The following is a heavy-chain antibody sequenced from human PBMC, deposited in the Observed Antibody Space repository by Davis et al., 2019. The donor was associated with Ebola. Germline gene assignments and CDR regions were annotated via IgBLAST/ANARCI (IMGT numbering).Heavy chain of an antibody. Sequence: SETLSLTCAVSGDSIKNTHWWGWVRQPPGKGLEWIGYIYYSGSTNYNPSLKSRVTISVDMSKNQFSLKLSSVTAADTAVYYCAREETYSGTYYIDYWGQGTLVTVSS. CDR1: GDSIKNTHW. V-gene: IGHV4-59*11. J-gene: IGHJ4*02. CDR3: AREETYSGTYYIDY. CDR2: IYYSGST. D-gene: IGHD1-26*01.